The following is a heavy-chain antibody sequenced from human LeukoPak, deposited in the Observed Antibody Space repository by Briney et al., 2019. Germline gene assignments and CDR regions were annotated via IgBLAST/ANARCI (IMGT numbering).Heavy chain of an antibody. CDR1: GGSLSIGSYY. CDR3: ARERIGLRGHFDY. D-gene: IGHD2-21*01. Sequence: PWQTLSLTCAVSGGSLSIGSYYGGWVRQPAGTGLEWLGRIYTSGSTNYNPSLQSRVTISVDTSKNQFSLKLSSVTAADTAVYYCARERIGLRGHFDYWGQGTLVTVSS. CDR2: IYTSGST. V-gene: IGHV4-61*02. J-gene: IGHJ4*02.